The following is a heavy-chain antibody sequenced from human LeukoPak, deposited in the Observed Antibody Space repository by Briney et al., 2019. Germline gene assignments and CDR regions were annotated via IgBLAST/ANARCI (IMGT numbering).Heavy chain of an antibody. CDR3: VRGQWLVPFDY. J-gene: IGHJ4*02. D-gene: IGHD6-19*01. V-gene: IGHV3-53*05. Sequence: GGSLRLSCAASGFTVSSTYMSWVRQAPGKGLEWVSVIYSGGSTYYADSVKGRFTISRDNSRNTLYLQMSSLRAEDTAVYYCVRGQWLVPFDYWGQGTLVTVSS. CDR2: IYSGGST. CDR1: GFTVSSTY.